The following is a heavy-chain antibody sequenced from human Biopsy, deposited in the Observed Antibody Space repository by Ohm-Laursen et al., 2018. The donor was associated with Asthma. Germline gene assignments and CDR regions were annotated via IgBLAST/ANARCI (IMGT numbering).Heavy chain of an antibody. J-gene: IGHJ5*02. V-gene: IGHV1-2*06. CDR2: INPNSGGT. CDR1: GYTFIGCH. D-gene: IGHD6-13*01. Sequence: ASVKVSCKASGYTFIGCHIHWMRQAPGQGLEWMGRINPNSGGTNYAQKFQGRVTMTRDTSISTAYMEVSRLRSDDTAVYYCARGQKSAGDRWFDPWGQETLVTVSS. CDR3: ARGQKSAGDRWFDP.